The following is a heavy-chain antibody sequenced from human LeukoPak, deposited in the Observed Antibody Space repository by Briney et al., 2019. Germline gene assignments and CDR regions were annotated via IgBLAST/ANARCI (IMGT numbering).Heavy chain of an antibody. CDR3: ARDGDLDSGYDFDY. CDR1: GFTFSSYW. J-gene: IGHJ4*02. CDR2: INSDGSST. V-gene: IGHV3-74*01. Sequence: PGGSLRLSCSASGFTFSSYWMHWVRQAPGKGLVWVSRINSDGSSTSYADSVKGRFTISRGNAKNTLYLQMNSLRAEDTAVYYCARDGDLDSGYDFDYWGQGTLVTVSS. D-gene: IGHD5-12*01.